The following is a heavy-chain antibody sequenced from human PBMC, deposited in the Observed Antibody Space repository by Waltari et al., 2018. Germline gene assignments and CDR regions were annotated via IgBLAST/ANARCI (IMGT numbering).Heavy chain of an antibody. V-gene: IGHV4-39*01. CDR3: ARFSKSANWFDP. J-gene: IGHJ5*02. Sequence: LQLQESGPGLVKPSETLSLTCPVSGGSITSSSYFWGWIRQPPGKGLEWIGTISYSGSTYYNPSLMSRVTISVDTSKNQFSLKLSSVTAAETAVFYCARFSKSANWFDPWGQGTLVTVSS. CDR2: ISYSGST. CDR1: GGSITSSSYF. D-gene: IGHD3-3*02.